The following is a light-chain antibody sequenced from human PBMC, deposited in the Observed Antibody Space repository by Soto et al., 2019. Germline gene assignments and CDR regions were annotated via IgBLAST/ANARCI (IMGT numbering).Light chain of an antibody. J-gene: IGKJ5*01. CDR1: QSVLYSSYNKSY. CDR3: QQYYSTLIT. CDR2: WAS. V-gene: IGKV4-1*01. Sequence: DIALTQSPDSLALSLGERATMNCKSSQSVLYSSYNKSYLAWYQVKPGRPPKLLFSWASTRESGVPDRFSGSGSGPDFTLTISSLQAEDVAVYYCQQYYSTLITFGQGTRLEIK.